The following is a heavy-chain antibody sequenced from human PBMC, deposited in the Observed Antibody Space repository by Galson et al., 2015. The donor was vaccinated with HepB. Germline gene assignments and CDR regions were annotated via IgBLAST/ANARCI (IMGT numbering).Heavy chain of an antibody. V-gene: IGHV1-2*06. CDR3: ARVRRYCSGGVCPNWFDP. D-gene: IGHD2-8*02. J-gene: IGHJ5*02. Sequence: SVKVSCKASGYIFSGYYMHWVRQAPGQGLEWMGRINPNSGDTKYARKFQGRVTMTRDTSISTAYMELSRLRSDDTAVYYCARVRRYCSGGVCPNWFDPWGQGTLATVSS. CDR2: INPNSGDT. CDR1: GYIFSGYY.